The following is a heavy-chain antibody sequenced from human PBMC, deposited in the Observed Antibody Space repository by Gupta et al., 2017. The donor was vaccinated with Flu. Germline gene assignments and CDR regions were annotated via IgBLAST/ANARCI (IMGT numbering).Heavy chain of an antibody. D-gene: IGHD2-2*01. CDR2: IGGGGDT. V-gene: IGHV3-23*01. Sequence: VRQAPGKGLEWVEHIGGGGDTHYAASVKGRFTISRDNAKDTLYLQLNDLTVEDTAVYYCARDFYSQLLDALDLWGQGTLVTVSS. CDR3: ARDFYSQLLDALDL. J-gene: IGHJ3*01.